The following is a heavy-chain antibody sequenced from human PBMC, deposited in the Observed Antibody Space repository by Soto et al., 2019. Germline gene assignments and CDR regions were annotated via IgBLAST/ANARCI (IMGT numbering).Heavy chain of an antibody. CDR2: ISYDGSNE. CDR3: ARGFGDLYYYYFYGMDV. Sequence: QVQLVESGGGVVQPGRSLRLSCAASGFTFSSYAMHWVRQAPGKGLEWVAVISYDGSNEYYADSVKGRFTISRDNSKKMLCLQMNSLRAEDTAVYYCARGFGDLYYYYFYGMDVWGQGTTVTVSS. J-gene: IGHJ6*02. V-gene: IGHV3-30-3*01. CDR1: GFTFSSYA. D-gene: IGHD3-10*01.